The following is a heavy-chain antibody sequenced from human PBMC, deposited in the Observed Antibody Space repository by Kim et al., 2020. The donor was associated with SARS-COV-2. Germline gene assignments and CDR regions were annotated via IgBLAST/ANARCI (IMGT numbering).Heavy chain of an antibody. V-gene: IGHV4-59*01. D-gene: IGHD6-13*01. CDR1: GGSISSYY. Sequence: SETLSLTCTVSGGSISSYYWSWIRQPPGKGLEWIGYIYYSGSTNYNPSLKSRVTISVDTSKNQFSLKLSSVTAADTAVYYCARAHSSSWSPQYWGQGTLVTVSS. CDR2: IYYSGST. CDR3: ARAHSSSWSPQY. J-gene: IGHJ4*02.